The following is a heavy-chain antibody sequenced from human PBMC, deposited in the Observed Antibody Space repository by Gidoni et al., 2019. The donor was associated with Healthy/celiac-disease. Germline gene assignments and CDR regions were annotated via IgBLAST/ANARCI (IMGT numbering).Heavy chain of an antibody. J-gene: IGHJ5*01. D-gene: IGHD2-15*01. Sequence: EGQLVESGGGLVQPGGSLRLSCEASGFTFSSYWMGWVRQAPGKGLEWVANIKQDGSEKYYVGSVKGRFTISRDNSKNSLYLQMNSLRAEDTAVYYCARAGYCSGGSCFHSWGQGTLVTVSS. V-gene: IGHV3-7*01. CDR3: ARAGYCSGGSCFHS. CDR2: IKQDGSEK. CDR1: GFTFSSYW.